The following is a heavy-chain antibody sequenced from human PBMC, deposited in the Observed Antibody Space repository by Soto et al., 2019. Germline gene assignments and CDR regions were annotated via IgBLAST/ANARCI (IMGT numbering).Heavy chain of an antibody. D-gene: IGHD2-21*02. CDR2: IHPDSGST. CDR1: GYTLTTYY. J-gene: IGHJ5*02. V-gene: IGHV1-46*01. CDR3: ARDVRSDSNWFDP. Sequence: QVQLVQSAAEVGEPGASVRLSCKASGYTLTTYYMHWVRQAPGQGLEWMGIIHPDSGSTQFAQRCRGRVAMTRDTSTNTVYMELGSLRSDDSAVYYCARDVRSDSNWFDPWGQGTLVTVSS.